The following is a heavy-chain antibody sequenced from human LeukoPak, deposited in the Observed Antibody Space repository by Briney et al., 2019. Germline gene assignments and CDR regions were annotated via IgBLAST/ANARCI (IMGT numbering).Heavy chain of an antibody. D-gene: IGHD5-12*01. Sequence: SVKVSCKASGGTFSSYAISWVRQAPGQGLEWMGGIIPIFGTANYAQKFQGRVTITADESTSTAYMELSSLRSEDTAVYYCARDNSVGDSAWWFDPWGQGTLVTVSS. V-gene: IGHV1-69*13. CDR1: GGTFSSYA. J-gene: IGHJ5*02. CDR2: IIPIFGTA. CDR3: ARDNSVGDSAWWFDP.